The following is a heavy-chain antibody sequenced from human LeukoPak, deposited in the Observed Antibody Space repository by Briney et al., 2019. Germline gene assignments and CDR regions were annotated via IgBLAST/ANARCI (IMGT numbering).Heavy chain of an antibody. CDR3: ARERNGIAAADDYYYYGMDV. V-gene: IGHV6-1*01. J-gene: IGHJ6*02. CDR1: GDSVSSNSAA. CDR2: TYYRSKWYN. D-gene: IGHD6-13*01. Sequence: SQTLSLTCAISGDSVSSNSAAWNWIRQSPSRGLEWLGRTYYRSKWYNDYAVSVKSRIAINPDTPKYQFSLQLNSVTPEDTAVYYCARERNGIAAADDYYYYGMDVWGQGTTVTVSS.